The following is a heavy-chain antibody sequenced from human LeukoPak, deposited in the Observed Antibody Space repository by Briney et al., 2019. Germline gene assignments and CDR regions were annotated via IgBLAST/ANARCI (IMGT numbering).Heavy chain of an antibody. CDR1: GGSFSGYY. J-gene: IGHJ6*03. CDR3: ARETYYYGSGMLYYYYYMDV. Sequence: SETLSLTCAVYGGSFSGYYWSWIRQPPGKGLEWIGEINHRGSTNYNPSLKSRVTISVDTSKNQFSLKLSSVTAADTAVYYCARETYYYGSGMLYYYYYMDVWGKGTTVTASS. CDR2: INHRGST. D-gene: IGHD3-10*01. V-gene: IGHV4-34*01.